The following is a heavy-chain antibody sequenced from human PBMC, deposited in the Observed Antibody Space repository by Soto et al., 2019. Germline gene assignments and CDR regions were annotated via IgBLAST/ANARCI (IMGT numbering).Heavy chain of an antibody. D-gene: IGHD3-3*01. CDR2: INSNGEST. Sequence: PGGSLRLSCVASGITFSRYVMSWVRQAPGKGLEWVSTINSNGESTYYADSVKGRFTVSRDNSKNTLYLRMNNLRGEDTAIYYCARDGSLGVFDYWGQGTLVTVSS. V-gene: IGHV3-23*01. CDR1: GITFSRYV. CDR3: ARDGSLGVFDY. J-gene: IGHJ4*02.